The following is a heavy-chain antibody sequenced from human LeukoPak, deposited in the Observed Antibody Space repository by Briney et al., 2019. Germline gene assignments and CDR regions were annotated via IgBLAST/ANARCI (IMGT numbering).Heavy chain of an antibody. CDR2: ITGSGDNT. D-gene: IGHD6-19*01. J-gene: IGHJ4*02. CDR1: GFTFSSYA. V-gene: IGHV3-23*01. CDR3: TQGDYRSGWRNYFYY. Sequence: PGGSLRLSCAASGFTFSSYAMIWVRQAPGKGLEWVSSITGSGDNTYYADSVRGRFTVSRDNSKDMVFLQMTSLRAEDTAVYYCTQGDYRSGWRNYFYYWGQGTLVTVSS.